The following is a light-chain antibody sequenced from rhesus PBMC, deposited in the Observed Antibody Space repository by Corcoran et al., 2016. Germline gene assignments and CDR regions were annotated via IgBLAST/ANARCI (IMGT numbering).Light chain of an antibody. Sequence: EIVMTQSPATLSLSPGETATISCRTSQSVSSDLAWYQQKPGQAPRHLNYGASSRANGIPDRCSGSGSGTDFTLTISSREPEDFSVYYCQETRNLWTFGQGTKVEIK. CDR2: GAS. CDR3: QETRNLWT. V-gene: IGKV3-31*02. J-gene: IGKJ1*01. CDR1: QSVSSD.